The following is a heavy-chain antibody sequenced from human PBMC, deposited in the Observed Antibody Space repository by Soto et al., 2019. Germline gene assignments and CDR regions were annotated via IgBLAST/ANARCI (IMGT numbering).Heavy chain of an antibody. J-gene: IGHJ4*02. V-gene: IGHV4-31*03. Sequence: SETLSLTCTVSGGSLSSGGYYWTWIRQHPGKGLEWIGYIYHSGSTFYNPSLTSRITISEDTSKNQFSLKMSSVTSADTAVYYCAREVDFGDYAFDYWGQGTLVTVSS. CDR3: AREVDFGDYAFDY. CDR2: IYHSGST. D-gene: IGHD4-17*01. CDR1: GGSLSSGGYY.